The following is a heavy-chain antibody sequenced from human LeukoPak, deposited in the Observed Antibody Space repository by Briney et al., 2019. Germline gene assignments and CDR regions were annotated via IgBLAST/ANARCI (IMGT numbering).Heavy chain of an antibody. D-gene: IGHD3-3*01. CDR2: IKSKTDGGTT. CDR3: ARVPVLTIFGVEIDY. CDR1: GFTVSSNY. J-gene: IGHJ4*02. Sequence: PGGSLRLSCAASGFTVSSNYMSWVRQAPGKGLEWVGRIKSKTDGGTTDYASPVKGRFTISRDDSKNTLYLQMNSLRAEDTAVYYCARVPVLTIFGVEIDYWGQGTLVTVSS. V-gene: IGHV3-15*01.